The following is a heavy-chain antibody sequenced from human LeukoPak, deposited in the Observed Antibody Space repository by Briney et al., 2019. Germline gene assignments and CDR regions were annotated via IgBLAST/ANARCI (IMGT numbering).Heavy chain of an antibody. CDR3: AREPLDY. J-gene: IGHJ4*02. CDR2: IYYSGST. Sequence: SETLCLTCTVSGGSISSYYWSWIRQPPGKGLEWIGYIYYSGSTNYNPSLKSRVTISVDTSKNQFSLKLSSVTAADTAVYYCAREPLDYWGQGTLVTVSS. CDR1: GGSISSYY. V-gene: IGHV4-59*01.